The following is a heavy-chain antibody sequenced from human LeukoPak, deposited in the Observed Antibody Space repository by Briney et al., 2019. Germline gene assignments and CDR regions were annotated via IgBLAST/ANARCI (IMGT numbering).Heavy chain of an antibody. CDR2: IQSETDGGTT. CDR3: TTVLGGLRFFDH. V-gene: IGHV3-15*07. J-gene: IGHJ4*02. CDR1: GFIFRNVW. Sequence: GGSLRFSCAASGFIFRNVWMNWVCQAPGKGLEWVGRIQSETDGGTTDYAAPMKGRFTISRDDSKMMLYLQMNSLQTEDTAVYFCTTVLGGLRFFDHWGQGTAVTVSS.